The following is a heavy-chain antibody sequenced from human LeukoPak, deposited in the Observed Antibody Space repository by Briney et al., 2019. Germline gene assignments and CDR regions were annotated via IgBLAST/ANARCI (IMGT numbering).Heavy chain of an antibody. CDR1: GFTLSSYA. D-gene: IGHD3-22*01. CDR3: AGKYYYDSSGYYYVDW. J-gene: IGHJ4*02. V-gene: IGHV4-38-2*01. Sequence: GSLRLSCAASGFTLSSYAMSWIRQPPGKGLEWIGSIYHSGSTFYNPSLKSRVTMSLDTSKNQFSLKLSSVTAADTAVYYCAGKYYYDSSGYYYVDWWGQGTLVTVSS. CDR2: IYHSGST.